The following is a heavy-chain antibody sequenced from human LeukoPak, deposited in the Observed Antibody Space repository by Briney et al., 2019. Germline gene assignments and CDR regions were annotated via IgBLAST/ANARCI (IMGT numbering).Heavy chain of an antibody. CDR2: IWYDGSNE. CDR1: GFTFSSYG. CDR3: ASYIIVVPTRDY. J-gene: IGHJ4*02. Sequence: GRSLRLSCAASGFTFSSYGMHWVRQAPGKGLEWPAVIWYDGSNEFYADSVKGRFTISRDNSRNTLYLQMNSLRAEDTAVYYCASYIIVVPTRDYWGQGTLVTVSS. V-gene: IGHV3-33*01. D-gene: IGHD2-2*01.